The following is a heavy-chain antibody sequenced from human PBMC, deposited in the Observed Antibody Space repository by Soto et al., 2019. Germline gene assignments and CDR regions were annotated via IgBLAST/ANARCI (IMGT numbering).Heavy chain of an antibody. CDR2: ISAYNGNT. Sequence: QVPLVQSGAEVKKPGASVKVSCKASGYTFTSYGISWVRQAPGQGLEWMGWISAYNGNTNYAQKLQGRVTMTTDTSTSTAYMELRSLRSDDTAGDYCARDRPDDYVGYYYYGMDVWGQGTTGTGSS. V-gene: IGHV1-18*01. CDR3: ARDRPDDYVGYYYYGMDV. CDR1: GYTFTSYG. D-gene: IGHD4-17*01. J-gene: IGHJ6*02.